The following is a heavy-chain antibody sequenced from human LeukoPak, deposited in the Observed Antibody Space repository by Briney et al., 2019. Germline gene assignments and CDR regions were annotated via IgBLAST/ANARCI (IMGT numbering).Heavy chain of an antibody. D-gene: IGHD3-16*01. CDR3: AKDMMTWFDP. J-gene: IGHJ5*02. CDR2: ISYDGSNK. CDR1: GFTFSSYG. V-gene: IGHV3-30*18. Sequence: PGGSLRLSCAASGFTFSSYGMHWVRQAPGKGLEWVAVISYDGSNKYYADSVKGRFTISRDNSKNTLYLQMNSLRAEDTAVYYCAKDMMTWFDPWGQGTLVTVSS.